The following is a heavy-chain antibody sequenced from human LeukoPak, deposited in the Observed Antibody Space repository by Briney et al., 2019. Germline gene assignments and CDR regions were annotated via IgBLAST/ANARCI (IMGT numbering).Heavy chain of an antibody. CDR3: ARDRGYFDN. CDR2: IRYDGVND. CDR1: GFTFGSYG. Sequence: QAGGSLRLSCAASGFTFGSYGMHWVRQAPGKGLEWVAYIRYDGVNDYYADSVRGRFTISRDISKNTLYLQMNSLRAEDTAVYYCARDRGYFDNWGQGTLVTVSS. V-gene: IGHV3-30*02. J-gene: IGHJ4*02.